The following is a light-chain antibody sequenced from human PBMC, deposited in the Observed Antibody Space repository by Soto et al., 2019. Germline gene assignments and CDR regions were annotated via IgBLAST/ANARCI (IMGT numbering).Light chain of an antibody. CDR2: GAS. V-gene: IGKV3-20*01. CDR1: QSVTSSY. Sequence: EIVLTQSPGTLSLSPGERATLSCRASQSVTSSYLAWYQQKPGQAPRLLIYGASSRATGIPDRFSGSGSGQDFNLTISRLEPEDFAVYYCQQYGSSPRTFGQGTKEEIK. J-gene: IGKJ1*01. CDR3: QQYGSSPRT.